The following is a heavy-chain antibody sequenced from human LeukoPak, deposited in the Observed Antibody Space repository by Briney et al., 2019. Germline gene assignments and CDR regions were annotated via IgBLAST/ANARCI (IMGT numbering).Heavy chain of an antibody. CDR3: AREPYDFWSGYYSRGGFDY. CDR2: INPNSGGT. CDR1: GYTFTSYG. V-gene: IGHV1-2*02. Sequence: GASVKVSCKASGYTFTSYGISWVRQAPGQGLEWMGWINPNSGGTNYAQKFQGRVTMTRDTSISTAYMELSRLRSDDTAVYYCAREPYDFWSGYYSRGGFDYWGQGTLVTASS. J-gene: IGHJ4*02. D-gene: IGHD3-3*01.